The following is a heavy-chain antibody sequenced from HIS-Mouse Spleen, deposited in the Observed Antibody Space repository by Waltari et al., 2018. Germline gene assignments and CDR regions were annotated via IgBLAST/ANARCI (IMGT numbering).Heavy chain of an antibody. Sequence: QVQLVESGGGVVQPVRSLRLSCAASGFTFSLYGMHWVRQAPGKGLEWVAVIWYDGSNKYYADSVKGRFTISRDNSKNTLYLQMNSLRAEDTAVYYCAKGGLMVYAIGDYWGQGTLVTVSS. CDR2: IWYDGSNK. V-gene: IGHV3-33*06. D-gene: IGHD2-8*01. CDR3: AKGGLMVYAIGDY. CDR1: GFTFSLYG. J-gene: IGHJ4*02.